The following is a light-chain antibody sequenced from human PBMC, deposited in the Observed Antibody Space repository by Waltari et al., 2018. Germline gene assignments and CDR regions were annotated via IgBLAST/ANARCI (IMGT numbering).Light chain of an antibody. Sequence: SYVLTQPPSVSVAPGQTARITCGINSIGSRSVHWCQQRPGQAPVLGIYYDSDRPSGIPERFSGSNSGDTATLTISRVEAGDEADYYCQVWDSSRAHVVFGGGTRLTVL. CDR1: SIGSRS. V-gene: IGLV3-21*04. CDR2: YDS. CDR3: QVWDSSRAHVV. J-gene: IGLJ3*02.